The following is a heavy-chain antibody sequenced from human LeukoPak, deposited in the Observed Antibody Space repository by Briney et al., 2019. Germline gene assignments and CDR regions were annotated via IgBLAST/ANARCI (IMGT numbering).Heavy chain of an antibody. Sequence: ASVKVSCKAAVYTFTSYYMHWVRQAPGQSLEWMGIINPSGGSTSYAQKFQGRVTMTRDMSTSTVYMELSSLRSEDTAVYYCARGRGYSYGYYYYMDVWGKGTTVTVSS. V-gene: IGHV1-46*01. D-gene: IGHD5-18*01. J-gene: IGHJ6*03. CDR2: INPSGGST. CDR3: ARGRGYSYGYYYYMDV. CDR1: VYTFTSYY.